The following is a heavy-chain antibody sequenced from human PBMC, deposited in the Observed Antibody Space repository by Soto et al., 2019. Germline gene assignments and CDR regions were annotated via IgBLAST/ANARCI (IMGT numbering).Heavy chain of an antibody. V-gene: IGHV3-30*18. CDR3: AKDRFRIAVAAPVEY. CDR1: GFTFSSYG. D-gene: IGHD6-19*01. J-gene: IGHJ4*02. CDR2: ISYDGSNK. Sequence: QVQLVESGGGVVQPGRSLRLSCAASGFTFSSYGMHWVRQAPGKGLEWVAVISYDGSNKYYADSVKGRFTISRDNSKNPQYLQMNSLRAEGTAVYYCAKDRFRIAVAAPVEYWGQATLVTVS.